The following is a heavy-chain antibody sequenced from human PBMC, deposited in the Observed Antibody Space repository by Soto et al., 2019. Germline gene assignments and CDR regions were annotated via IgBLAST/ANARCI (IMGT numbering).Heavy chain of an antibody. CDR2: MSGSGSLE. J-gene: IGHJ4*02. CDR1: GFTFGDYY. V-gene: IGHV3-11*01. D-gene: IGHD1-26*01. Sequence: QLVESGGGLVKPGGSLRLSCAASGFTFGDYYMAWIRQAPGKGLEWVSYMSGSGSLEYYGDSVRGRFTISRDNAKHSLFLLVNNLRAEDTAVYYCARGAIVTPHGPFDYWGQGTLVSVSS. CDR3: ARGAIVTPHGPFDY.